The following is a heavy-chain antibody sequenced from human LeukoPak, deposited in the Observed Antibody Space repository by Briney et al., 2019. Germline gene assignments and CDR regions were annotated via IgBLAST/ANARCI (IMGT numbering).Heavy chain of an antibody. CDR1: SYTFTSYG. CDR2: ISAYNGNT. CDR3: ARDPREGGFLEWLSYMDV. J-gene: IGHJ6*03. Sequence: GASVKASCKASSYTFTSYGISWVRQAPGQGLEWMGWISAYNGNTNYAQKLQGRVTMTTDTSTSTAYMELRSLRSDDTAVYYCARDPREGGFLEWLSYMDVWGKGTTVTVSS. V-gene: IGHV1-18*01. D-gene: IGHD3-3*01.